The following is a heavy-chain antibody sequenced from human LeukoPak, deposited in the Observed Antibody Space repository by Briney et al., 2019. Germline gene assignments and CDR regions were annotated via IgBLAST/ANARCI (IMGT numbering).Heavy chain of an antibody. CDR1: GFTFSDYA. D-gene: IGHD3-22*01. V-gene: IGHV3-23*01. CDR2: TTAGGDTT. Sequence: GGSLRLSCGASGFTFSDYAMNWVRQTPERGLEWVAATTAGGDTTYYADSVKGRFTISRDNFRSTLTLEMSSLRAEDTAVYYCARGSSGSDYWGQGTLVTVSS. J-gene: IGHJ4*02. CDR3: ARGSSGSDY.